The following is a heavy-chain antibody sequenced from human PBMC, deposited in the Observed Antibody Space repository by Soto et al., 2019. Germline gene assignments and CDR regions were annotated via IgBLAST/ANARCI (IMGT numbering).Heavy chain of an antibody. CDR2: ISSSGSLI. D-gene: IGHD3-10*01. J-gene: IGHJ6*03. CDR3: ARATKLQYYTYMDV. V-gene: IGHV3-11*01. CDR1: GFTFSDYH. Sequence: QVQLVESGGGLVKPGGSLRLSCAASGFTFSDYHMTWVRQAPGKGLECVSFISSSGSLIYYADSVKGRFTISRDNAKNSQDLQMNSLRAEDTAVYYCARATKLQYYTYMDVWGKGTSVTVSS.